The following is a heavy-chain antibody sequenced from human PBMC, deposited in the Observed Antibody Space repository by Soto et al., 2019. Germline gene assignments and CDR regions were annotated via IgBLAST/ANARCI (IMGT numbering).Heavy chain of an antibody. CDR1: GFTFDDYA. Sequence: EVQLVESGGGLVQPGRSLRLSCAASGFTFDDYAMHWVRQAPGKGLEWVSGISWNSGTIVYADSVKGRFTISRDNAKNXLXPAMNSLRGEDTALYYCAKDMRGGSSSSRYYYGLDVWGQGTTVTVSS. V-gene: IGHV3-9*01. CDR3: AKDMRGGSSSSRYYYGLDV. D-gene: IGHD6-13*01. J-gene: IGHJ6*02. CDR2: ISWNSGTI.